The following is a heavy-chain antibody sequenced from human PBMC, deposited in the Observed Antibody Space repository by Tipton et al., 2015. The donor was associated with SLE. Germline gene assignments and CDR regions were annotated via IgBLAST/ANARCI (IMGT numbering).Heavy chain of an antibody. Sequence: GSLRLSCAASGFTFSSYGMHWVRQAPGKGLEWVANIKQDGSEKYYVDSVKGRFTISRDNAKNSLYLQMNSLRAEDTALYYCARDRLRFLEWVGQDAFDIWGQGTMVTVSS. CDR3: ARDRLRFLEWVGQDAFDI. D-gene: IGHD3-3*01. J-gene: IGHJ3*02. CDR1: GFTFSSYG. V-gene: IGHV3-7*05. CDR2: IKQDGSEK.